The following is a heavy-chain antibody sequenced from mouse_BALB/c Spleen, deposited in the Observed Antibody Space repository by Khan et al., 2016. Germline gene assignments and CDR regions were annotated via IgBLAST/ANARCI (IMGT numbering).Heavy chain of an antibody. V-gene: IGHV1S29*02. CDR2: IYPYNGGT. Sequence: VQLQQSGPELVKPGASVKISCKASGYTFTDYNMHWVKQSHGKSLEWIGYIYPYNGGTGYNQKFKSKATLTVDNSSSTAYMELRSLTSEDSAVYCCAREVRRYYYAMDCWGQGTSVTVSS. CDR3: AREVRRYYYAMDC. J-gene: IGHJ4*01. D-gene: IGHD2-14*01. CDR1: GYTFTDYN.